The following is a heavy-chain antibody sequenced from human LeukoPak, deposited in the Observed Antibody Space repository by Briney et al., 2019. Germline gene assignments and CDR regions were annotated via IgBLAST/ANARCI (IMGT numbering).Heavy chain of an antibody. CDR3: ARHLTDDYIKTWFDP. CDR2: IYYSGST. V-gene: IGHV4-39*01. CDR1: GGSIMTTNW. J-gene: IGHJ5*02. Sequence: SETLSLTCDVSGGSIMTTNWWSWVRQPPGKGLEWIGSIYYSGSTYYNPSLKSRVTISVDTSKNQFSLKLSSVAAADTAVYYCARHLTDDYIKTWFDPWGQGTLVTVSS. D-gene: IGHD4-11*01.